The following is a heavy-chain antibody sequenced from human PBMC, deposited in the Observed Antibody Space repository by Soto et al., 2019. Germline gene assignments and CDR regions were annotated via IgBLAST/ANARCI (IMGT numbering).Heavy chain of an antibody. CDR3: ARSHGSSTSLEIYYYFYYGMDV. Sequence: QVQLVQSGAEVKKPGSSVKVSCKASGGTFSSYAISWVRQAPGQGLEWMGGIIPISGTANYAQKFPGRVTITADESTSTADMGLSSMRSEDTAVYYCARSHGSSTSLEIYYYFYYGMDVWGQGTTVTGSS. J-gene: IGHJ6*02. CDR2: IIPISGTA. CDR1: GGTFSSYA. V-gene: IGHV1-69*01. D-gene: IGHD2-2*01.